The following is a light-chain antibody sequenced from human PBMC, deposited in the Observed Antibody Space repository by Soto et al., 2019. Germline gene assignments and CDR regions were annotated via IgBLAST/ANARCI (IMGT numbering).Light chain of an antibody. Sequence: DIQMTQSPSSLSASVGDRVSITCRASQGISKYLAWYRQKPGKVPEVLIYAASTLQSGVPSRFSGNGSGTECTLTISSLQPEDVATYYCQRYNSVTLAFGGGTKVEIK. V-gene: IGKV1-27*01. CDR3: QRYNSVTLA. CDR1: QGISKY. CDR2: AAS. J-gene: IGKJ4*01.